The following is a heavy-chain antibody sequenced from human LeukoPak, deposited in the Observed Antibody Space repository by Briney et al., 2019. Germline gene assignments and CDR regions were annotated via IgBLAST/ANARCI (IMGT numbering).Heavy chain of an antibody. V-gene: IGHV1-46*01. CDR3: ARGQRGYGSGSYYKFDWFDP. CDR1: GYTFTSYY. CDR2: INPSGGST. J-gene: IGHJ5*02. D-gene: IGHD3-10*01. Sequence: GASVKGSCTASGYTFTSYYMHWVRQAPGQGLEWMGIINPSGGSTSYAQKFQGRVTMTRDTSTSTVYMELSSLRSEATAVYYCARGQRGYGSGSYYKFDWFDPWGQGTMVTVSS.